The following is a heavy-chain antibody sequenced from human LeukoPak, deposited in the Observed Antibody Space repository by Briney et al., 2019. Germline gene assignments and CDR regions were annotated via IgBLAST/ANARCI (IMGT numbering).Heavy chain of an antibody. J-gene: IGHJ4*02. CDR2: IRYDGSNK. CDR3: ARLPDSSGYYYIFDY. D-gene: IGHD3-22*01. CDR1: GFTFSSYG. V-gene: IGHV3-30*02. Sequence: GGSLRLSCAASGFTFSSYGMHWVRQAPGKGLEWVAFIRYDGSNKYYADSVKGRFTISRDNSKNTLYLQMNSLRAEDTAVYYCARLPDSSGYYYIFDYWGQGTLVTVSS.